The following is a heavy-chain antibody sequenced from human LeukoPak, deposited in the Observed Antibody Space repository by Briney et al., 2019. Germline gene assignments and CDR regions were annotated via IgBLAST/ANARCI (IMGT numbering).Heavy chain of an antibody. CDR2: ITPSGTSM. V-gene: IGHV3-11*01. D-gene: IGHD4-17*01. J-gene: IGHJ4*02. CDR1: GFTFSDYY. Sequence: GSLRLSCAASGFTFSDYYMRWIRQAPGKGLEWVSHITPSGTSMYYADSVKGRFTISRDNAKNSLYLQMNSLRAEDTAVYYCARSVSLYSGFDYWGQGTLVTVSS. CDR3: ARSVSLYSGFDY.